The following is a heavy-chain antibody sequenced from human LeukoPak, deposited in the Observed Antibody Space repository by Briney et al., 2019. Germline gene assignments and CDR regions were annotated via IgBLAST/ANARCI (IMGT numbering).Heavy chain of an antibody. CDR2: IYYSGSS. Sequence: SETLSLTCNVSGGSISGYHWSWIRQPPGKGLEWLGYIYYSGSSNYNPSLKSRVTMSADTSKNQFSLKLSSVTAADTAVYYCARVMPLDYYDSSGLDYWGQGTLVTVSS. J-gene: IGHJ4*02. CDR3: ARVMPLDYYDSSGLDY. CDR1: GGSISGYH. D-gene: IGHD3-22*01. V-gene: IGHV4-59*01.